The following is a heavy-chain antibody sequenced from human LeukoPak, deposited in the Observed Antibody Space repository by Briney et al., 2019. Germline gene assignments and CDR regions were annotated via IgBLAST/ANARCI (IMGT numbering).Heavy chain of an antibody. CDR2: IDARSGIT. D-gene: IGHD3-3*01. V-gene: IGHV3-48*01. CDR1: GFTFSSYS. CDR3: ARTYDFGRGPPGDAFDN. Sequence: HSGGSLRLSCAASGFTFSSYSMNWVRQAPGKVPEWVSYIDARSGITYYADSVQGRFTISRDNAQESVFLQMNSLRADDTAVYYCARTYDFGRGPPGDAFDNWGPGTLVTVSS. J-gene: IGHJ3*02.